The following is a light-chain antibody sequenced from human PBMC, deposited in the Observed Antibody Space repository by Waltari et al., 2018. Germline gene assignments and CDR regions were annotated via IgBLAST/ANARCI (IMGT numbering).Light chain of an antibody. CDR1: QSIGPY. J-gene: IGKJ1*01. Sequence: DIQMTQSPSTLSAPVGDRVSITCRASQSIGPYLAWYQQKPGKAPNLLIYRASTLESGVSSRFSGRGSGTEFTLTISSLQPDDFATYFCLQYSSSSGTFGQGTKVEIK. V-gene: IGKV1-5*03. CDR3: LQYSSSSGT. CDR2: RAS.